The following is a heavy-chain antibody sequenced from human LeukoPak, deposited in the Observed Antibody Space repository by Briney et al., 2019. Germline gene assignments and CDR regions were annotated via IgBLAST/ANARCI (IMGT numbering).Heavy chain of an antibody. CDR1: GGSISSYY. D-gene: IGHD1-1*01. Sequence: SETVSLTCTVSGGSISSYYWSWIRQPPGKGLEWIGYIYYSGSNNYNPSLKSRVTISVDTSKNQFSLKLSSVTAADTAVYYCAKWNSYYYYMDVWGKGTTVTVSS. CDR2: IYYSGSN. J-gene: IGHJ6*03. CDR3: AKWNSYYYYMDV. V-gene: IGHV4-59*01.